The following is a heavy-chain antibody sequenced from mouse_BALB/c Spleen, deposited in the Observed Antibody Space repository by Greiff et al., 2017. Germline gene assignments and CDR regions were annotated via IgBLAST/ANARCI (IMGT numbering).Heavy chain of an antibody. V-gene: IGHV3-8*02. CDR3: ARFDTDWYFDV. CDR1: GDSITSGY. Sequence: EVQVVESGPSLVKPSQTLSLTCSVTGDSITSGYWNWIRKFPGNKLEYMGYISYSGSTYYNPSLKSRISITRDTSTNQYDLQLNSVTTEDTATYYCARFDTDWYFDVWGAGTTVTVSS. J-gene: IGHJ1*01. CDR2: ISYSGST.